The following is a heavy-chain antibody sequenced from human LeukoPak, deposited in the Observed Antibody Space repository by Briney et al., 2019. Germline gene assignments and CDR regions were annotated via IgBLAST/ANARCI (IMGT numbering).Heavy chain of an antibody. J-gene: IGHJ4*02. D-gene: IGHD3-3*01. CDR2: IRGSGGST. V-gene: IGHV3-23*01. CDR1: GFTFSTYA. Sequence: GGSLRLSCAASGFTFSTYAMTWVRQAPGKGLEWVSGIRGSGGSTYYADSVKGRFTISRDNSKNTLYLQMNSLRAEDTAVYYCAKAGGDLWSSYSSTWGQGTLVTVSS. CDR3: AKAGGDLWSSYSST.